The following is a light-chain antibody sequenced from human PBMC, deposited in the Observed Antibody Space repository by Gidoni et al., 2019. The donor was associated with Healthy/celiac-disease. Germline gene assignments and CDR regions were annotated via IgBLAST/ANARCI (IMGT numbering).Light chain of an antibody. Sequence: DIQLTQSPSFLSASVGDRVTITCRASQGISSYLAWYQQKPGKAPKLLIYAASTLQSGVLSRFSGSGSGTEFTLTISSLQPEDFATYYCQQLNSYPQTFGPGTKVDIK. V-gene: IGKV1-9*01. CDR3: QQLNSYPQT. J-gene: IGKJ3*01. CDR1: QGISSY. CDR2: AAS.